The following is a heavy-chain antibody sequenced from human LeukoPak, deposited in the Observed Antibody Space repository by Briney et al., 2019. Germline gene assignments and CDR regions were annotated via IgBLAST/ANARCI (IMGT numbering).Heavy chain of an antibody. Sequence: PSETLSLTCAVYGGSFSGYYWSWIRQPPGKGLEWIGYIYHSGSTYYNPSLKSRVTISVDTSKNQFSLKLSSVTAADTAVYYCARADLTGYYGMDVWGQGTTVTVSS. V-gene: IGHV4-34*01. CDR1: GGSFSGYY. J-gene: IGHJ6*02. CDR2: IYHSGST. D-gene: IGHD2-8*02. CDR3: ARADLTGYYGMDV.